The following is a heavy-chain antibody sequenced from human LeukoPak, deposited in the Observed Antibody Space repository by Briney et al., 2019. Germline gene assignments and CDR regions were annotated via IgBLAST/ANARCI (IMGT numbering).Heavy chain of an antibody. D-gene: IGHD3-22*01. Sequence: GGSLRLSCAASGFTFSSYGMHWVRQAPGKGLEWVAVIWYDGSNKYYADSVKGRFTISRDNSKNTLYLQMNSLRAEDTAVYYCARDRTSHYDSSGYYYFPWGQGTLVTVSS. CDR1: GFTFSSYG. CDR2: IWYDGSNK. CDR3: ARDRTSHYDSSGYYYFP. V-gene: IGHV3-33*01. J-gene: IGHJ5*02.